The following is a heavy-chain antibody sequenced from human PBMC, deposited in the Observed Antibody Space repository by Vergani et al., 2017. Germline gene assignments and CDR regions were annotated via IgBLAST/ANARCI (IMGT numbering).Heavy chain of an antibody. CDR3: ARDRIQWLADDAFDI. J-gene: IGHJ3*02. D-gene: IGHD5-12*01. CDR1: GGSISSYY. Sequence: QVQLQESGPGLVKPSETLSLTCTVSGGSISSYYWSWIRQPAGKGLEWIGRIYTSGSTNYNPSLKSRVTMSVDTSKNQFSLKLSSVTAADTAVYYCARDRIQWLADDAFDIWGQGTMVTVSS. V-gene: IGHV4-4*07. CDR2: IYTSGST.